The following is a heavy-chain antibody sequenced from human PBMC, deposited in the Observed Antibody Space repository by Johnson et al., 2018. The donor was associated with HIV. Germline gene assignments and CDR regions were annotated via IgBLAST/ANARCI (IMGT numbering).Heavy chain of an antibody. CDR3: ARSKDCSGGSCPDALDI. CDR1: GFTFSDHY. V-gene: IGHV3-30-3*01. J-gene: IGHJ3*02. CDR2: ISYDGINK. D-gene: IGHD2-15*01. Sequence: QVHLVESGGGLVQPGGSLRLSCAASGFTFSDHYMDWVRQAPGKGLEWVAVISYDGINKYYADSVKGRFTISRDNSENTAYLQMNSLRAEDTAVYYCARSKDCSGGSCPDALDIWGQGTMVTVSS.